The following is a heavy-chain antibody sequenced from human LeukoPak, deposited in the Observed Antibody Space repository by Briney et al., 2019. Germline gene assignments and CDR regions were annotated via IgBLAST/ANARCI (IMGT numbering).Heavy chain of an antibody. CDR2: IYHSGST. CDR3: ARVGGYGPYYYYYYMDV. V-gene: IGHV4-38-2*01. Sequence: SETLSLTCAVSGYSLSSGYYWGWIRQPPGKGLEWIGSIYHSGSTYYNPSLKSRVTISVDTSKNQFPLKLSSVTAADTAVYYCARVGGYGPYYYYYYMDVWGKGTTVTVSS. D-gene: IGHD1-26*01. J-gene: IGHJ6*03. CDR1: GYSLSSGYY.